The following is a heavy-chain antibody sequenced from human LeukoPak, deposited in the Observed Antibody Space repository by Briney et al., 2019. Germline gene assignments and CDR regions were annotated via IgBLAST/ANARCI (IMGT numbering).Heavy chain of an antibody. Sequence: GGSLRLSCAASGFTFSSYSMNWVRQAPGKGLEWVSAISGSGGSTYYADSVKGRFTISRDNSKNTLYLQMNSLRAEDTAVYYCAKRMGSGSGSYYYYMGVWGKGTTVTVSS. D-gene: IGHD2-15*01. V-gene: IGHV3-23*01. J-gene: IGHJ6*03. CDR3: AKRMGSGSGSYYYYMGV. CDR1: GFTFSSYS. CDR2: ISGSGGST.